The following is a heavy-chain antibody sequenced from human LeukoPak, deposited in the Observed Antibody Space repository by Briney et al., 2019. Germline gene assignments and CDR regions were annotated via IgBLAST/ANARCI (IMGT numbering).Heavy chain of an antibody. CDR2: IYNNGST. D-gene: IGHD2-15*01. Sequence: SETLSLTCTVSGGSISSYYWSWIRQPAGKGLEWIGRIYNNGSTNYNPSLKSRVTMSVDTSKNQFSLKLSSVTAADTAVYYCARDKVGCSGGSCYSGYYYYMDVWGKGTTVTVFS. CDR1: GGSISSYY. CDR3: ARDKVGCSGGSCYSGYYYYMDV. V-gene: IGHV4-4*07. J-gene: IGHJ6*03.